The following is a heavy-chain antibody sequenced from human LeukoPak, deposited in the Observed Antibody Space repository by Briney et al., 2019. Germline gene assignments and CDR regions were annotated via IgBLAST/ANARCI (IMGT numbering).Heavy chain of an antibody. CDR1: GYTFTSYY. Sequence: ASVKVSCTVSGYTFTSYYMHWVRPAPGQGLEWMGIINPSGGSTSYAQKFQGRVTMTRDTSTSTAYMELRSLRSDDTAVYYCARGSYYDSSGYSLIRGNYYYYGMDVWGQGTTVTVSS. CDR3: ARGSYYDSSGYSLIRGNYYYYGMDV. CDR2: INPSGGST. D-gene: IGHD3-22*01. V-gene: IGHV1-46*01. J-gene: IGHJ6*02.